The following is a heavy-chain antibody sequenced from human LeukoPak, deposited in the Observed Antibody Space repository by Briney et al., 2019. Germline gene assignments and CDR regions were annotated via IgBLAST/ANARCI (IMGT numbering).Heavy chain of an antibody. CDR1: GGSISSYY. V-gene: IGHV4-59*08. D-gene: IGHD1-20*01. CDR2: IYYSGST. J-gene: IGHJ4*02. Sequence: TSETLSLTCTVSGGSISSYYWSWIRQPPGKGLEWIGYIYYSGSTNYNPSLKSRVTISVDTSKNQFSLKLSSVTAADTAVYYCARLTGDYFDDWGQGTLVTVSS. CDR3: ARLTGDYFDD.